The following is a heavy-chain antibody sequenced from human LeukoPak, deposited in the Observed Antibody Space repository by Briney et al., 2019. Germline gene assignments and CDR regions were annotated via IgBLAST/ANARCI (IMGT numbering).Heavy chain of an antibody. Sequence: SETLSLTCTVSGDSISSYYWSWIRQPPGKGLEWIGYIHTGGGTGYIPSLKGRVTISIDTSKNQFSLKLSSVTAADSAVYYCARLTRLSTSPDRYYLDYWGQGTLVTVSS. CDR3: ARLTRLSTSPDRYYLDY. V-gene: IGHV4-4*09. D-gene: IGHD6-6*01. CDR1: GDSISSYY. CDR2: IHTGGGT. J-gene: IGHJ4*02.